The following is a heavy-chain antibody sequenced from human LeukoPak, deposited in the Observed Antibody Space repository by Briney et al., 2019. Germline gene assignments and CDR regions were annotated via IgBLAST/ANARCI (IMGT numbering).Heavy chain of an antibody. J-gene: IGHJ4*02. CDR2: IVPNSGGT. CDR3: ATLGATSFDY. D-gene: IGHD5-12*01. V-gene: IGHV1-2*02. Sequence: ASVKVSCKTSGYSFTDYYIHWVRQAPGQGLEWMGWIVPNSGGTNYAQKLQGRVTMTRDTSIRTAYMDLSRLTYDDTAVYYCATLGATSFDYWGQGTLATVSP. CDR1: GYSFTDYY.